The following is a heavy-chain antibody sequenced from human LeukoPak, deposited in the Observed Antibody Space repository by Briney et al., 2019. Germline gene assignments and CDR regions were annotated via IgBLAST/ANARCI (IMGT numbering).Heavy chain of an antibody. J-gene: IGHJ3*02. V-gene: IGHV3-11*01. CDR2: ITAGNTK. Sequence: GGSLRLSCVGSGFTFSDYYMNWIRQAPGKGLEWISYITAGNTKAYADFVKGRFTVSRDNAEHSLFLQMNSLRAEDTAVYYCARDVRGDGLSTYNAFDIWGRGTLVTVSS. CDR3: ARDVRGDGLSTYNAFDI. D-gene: IGHD5-24*01. CDR1: GFTFSDYY.